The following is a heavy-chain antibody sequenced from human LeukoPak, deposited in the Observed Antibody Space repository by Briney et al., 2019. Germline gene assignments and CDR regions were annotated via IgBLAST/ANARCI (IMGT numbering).Heavy chain of an antibody. CDR3: ARHAGYSRNYYYMDV. V-gene: IGHV4-39*01. Sequence: SETLSLTCTVSGGSISSSSSCWRWIRQPPGKGLELIATIYYSGTTYYNPSLKSRLTIFVDTTKNPFSLNLSSVPGADTSLYSCARHAGYSRNYYYMDVWGKGTTVTISS. CDR1: GGSISSSSSC. CDR2: IYYSGTT. J-gene: IGHJ6*03. D-gene: IGHD6-13*01.